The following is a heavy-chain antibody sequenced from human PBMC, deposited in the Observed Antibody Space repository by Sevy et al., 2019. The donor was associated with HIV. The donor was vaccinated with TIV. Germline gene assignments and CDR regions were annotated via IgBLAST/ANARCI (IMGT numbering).Heavy chain of an antibody. CDR3: ARDLYYDSSAYSDY. V-gene: IGHV7-4-1*02. D-gene: IGHD3-22*01. Sequence: ALVKVSCKASGYTFSSYAMNWVRLAPGQGLEWMGWVNTNTGNPTYAQGFTGRFVFSLDTSVSTAYLQISSLKAEDTAVYYCARDLYYDSSAYSDYWGQGTLVTVSS. J-gene: IGHJ4*02. CDR2: VNTNTGNP. CDR1: GYTFSSYA.